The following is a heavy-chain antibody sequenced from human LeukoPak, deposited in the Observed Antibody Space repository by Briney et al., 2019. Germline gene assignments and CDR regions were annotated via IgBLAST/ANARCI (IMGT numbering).Heavy chain of an antibody. CDR2: IYYSGST. CDR1: GGSFSIRDYY. D-gene: IGHD3-16*02. CDR3: ARVTMITFGGVIVMRAFDI. V-gene: IGHV4-61*08. Sequence: SETLSLTCTVSGGSFSIRDYYWSWIRQPPGKGLECNGYIYYSGSTNYNPSLKSRVTISVDTSKNQFSLKLSSVTAADTAVYYCARVTMITFGGVIVMRAFDIWGQGTMVTVSS. J-gene: IGHJ3*02.